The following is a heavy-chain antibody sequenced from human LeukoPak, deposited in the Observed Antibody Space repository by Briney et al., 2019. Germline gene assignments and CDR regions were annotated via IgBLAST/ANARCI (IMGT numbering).Heavy chain of an antibody. D-gene: IGHD2-15*01. CDR3: ARDLEGYCGGGSCYSFHYFDY. V-gene: IGHV3-20*04. CDR1: GFTFDDYG. J-gene: IGHJ4*02. CDR2: INWNGGST. Sequence: GGSLRLSCAASGFTFDDYGMSWVRQAPGKGLEWVSGINWNGGSTGYADSVKGRFTISRDNAKNSLYLQMNSLRAEDTALYYCARDLEGYCGGGSCYSFHYFDYWGQGTLVTVSS.